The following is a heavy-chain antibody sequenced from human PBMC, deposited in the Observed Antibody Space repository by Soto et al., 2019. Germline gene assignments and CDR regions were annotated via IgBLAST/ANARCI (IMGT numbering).Heavy chain of an antibody. CDR3: ARGLGYCISTSCYIWFDY. J-gene: IGHJ4*02. Sequence: GVSLRLSCAASGFTFSTYAMSWVRQAPGKGLEWVSAISGSGGSTYYADPVKGRFTISRDNSKNTLYLQMNSLRAEDTAVHYCARGLGYCISTSCYIWFDYWGQGTLVTVSS. CDR1: GFTFSTYA. CDR2: ISGSGGST. D-gene: IGHD2-2*02. V-gene: IGHV3-23*01.